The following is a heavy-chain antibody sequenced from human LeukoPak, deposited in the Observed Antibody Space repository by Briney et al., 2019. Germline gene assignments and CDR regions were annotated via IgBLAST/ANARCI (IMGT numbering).Heavy chain of an antibody. CDR2: INTNSGIP. Sequence: ASVKVSCKASGYTFTKYAMNWVRQAPGQGLEWMGWINTNSGIPTYAQGFTGRFVFSLDTSVTTAYLQINSLKAEDSAVYFCAKLIRSPAGGIPYRIPGDDYWGQGTPVTVSS. J-gene: IGHJ4*02. D-gene: IGHD2-15*01. CDR3: AKLIRSPAGGIPYRIPGDDY. CDR1: GYTFTKYA. V-gene: IGHV7-4-1*02.